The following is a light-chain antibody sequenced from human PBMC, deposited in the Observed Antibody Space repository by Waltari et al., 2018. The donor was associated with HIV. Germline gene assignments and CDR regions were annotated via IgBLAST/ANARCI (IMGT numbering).Light chain of an antibody. Sequence: VLTQSPGPLALSRGESATLSCRASQTVRSSYIGWYQQKPGQAPRRLIYGASSRAAGIADRFSGSGAATDFTITISRLEDEEFAVYYCQQHGRSPRYTCGKGTKLEIK. CDR3: QQHGRSPRYT. CDR1: QTVRSSY. V-gene: IGKV3-20*01. J-gene: IGKJ2*01. CDR2: GAS.